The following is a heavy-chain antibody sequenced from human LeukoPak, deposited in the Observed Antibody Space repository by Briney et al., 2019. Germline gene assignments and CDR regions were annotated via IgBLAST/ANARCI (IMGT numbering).Heavy chain of an antibody. J-gene: IGHJ6*02. CDR1: GFTFDDYA. CDR2: ISWNSGSI. V-gene: IGHV3-9*01. CDR3: AKGHYYGMDV. Sequence: PGGSLRLSCAASGFTFDDYAMHWVRQAPGKGLEWVSGISWNSGSIGYADSVKGRFTISRDNSKNSLYLQMNSLRTEDTALYYCAKGHYYGMDVWGRGTTVTVSS.